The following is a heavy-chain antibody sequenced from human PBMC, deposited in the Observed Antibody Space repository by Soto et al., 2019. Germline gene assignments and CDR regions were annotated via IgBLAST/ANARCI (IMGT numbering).Heavy chain of an antibody. Sequence: QVQLVESGGDVVQPGGALRLSCVASGFIFGTYAMHWVRRAPGKGLELVALISYDAKNKYYGESVKGRFTISRDNSRNTLYLQMTSLRTEDTDVYYCARGTDSGVWGQGTTVTVFS. CDR3: ARGTDSGV. CDR2: ISYDAKNK. V-gene: IGHV3-30*04. CDR1: GFIFGTYA. D-gene: IGHD1-1*01. J-gene: IGHJ6*02.